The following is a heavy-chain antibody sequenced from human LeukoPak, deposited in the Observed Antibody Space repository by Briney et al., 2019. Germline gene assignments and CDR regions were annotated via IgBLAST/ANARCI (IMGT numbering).Heavy chain of an antibody. CDR1: GGSLSTPGYY. CDR2: IYYRGIT. Sequence: SETLSLMCTVCGGSLSTPGYYWPWIRRQGGKGLEWFVYIYYRGITYYNQYLRSRVTISGYTSRNQFSLKLSSVTAADTGVYYCAKGGAYCGADCYLPAFDYWGQGTLVTVSS. V-gene: IGHV4-31*03. J-gene: IGHJ4*02. D-gene: IGHD2-21*02. CDR3: AKGGAYCGADCYLPAFDY.